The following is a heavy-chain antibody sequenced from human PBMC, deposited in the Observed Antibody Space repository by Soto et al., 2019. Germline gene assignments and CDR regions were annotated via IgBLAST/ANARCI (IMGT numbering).Heavy chain of an antibody. J-gene: IGHJ4*02. V-gene: IGHV1-69*13. D-gene: IGHD3-22*01. CDR3: ARSSSGYYDSSGYYCGY. CDR2: IIPIFGTA. Sequence: GASVKVSCKASGGTFSSYAISWVRQAPGQGLEWMGGIIPIFGTANYAQKFQGRVTITADESTSTAYMELSSLRSEDTAVYYCARSSSGYYDSSGYYCGYWGQGTLVTVS. CDR1: GGTFSSYA.